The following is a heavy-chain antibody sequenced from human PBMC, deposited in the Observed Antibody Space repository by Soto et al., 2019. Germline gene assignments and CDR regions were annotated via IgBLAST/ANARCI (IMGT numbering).Heavy chain of an antibody. CDR3: ATVPFKGIVATRGYYFDY. D-gene: IGHD5-12*01. CDR1: GYTLTELS. CDR2: FDPEDGET. V-gene: IGHV1-24*01. J-gene: IGHJ4*02. Sequence: GASVKVSCKVSGYTLTELSMHWVRQAPGKGLEWMGGFDPEDGETIYAQKFQGRVTMTEDTSTDTAYMELSSLRSEDTAVYYCATVPFKGIVATRGYYFDYWGQGTLVTVSS.